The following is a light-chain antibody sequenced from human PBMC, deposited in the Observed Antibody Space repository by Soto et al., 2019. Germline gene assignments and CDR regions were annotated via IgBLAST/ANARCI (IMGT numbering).Light chain of an antibody. Sequence: EIVLTQSPATLSLSPGERATLSCRASQSVSSYLAWYQQKPGQAPRPLIYDASNRATGIPARFSGSGSGTDFSLTISSLEPEDLEVYYCQQRSNWPLLTFGGGTKVEIK. CDR1: QSVSSY. CDR2: DAS. V-gene: IGKV3-11*01. CDR3: QQRSNWPLLT. J-gene: IGKJ4*01.